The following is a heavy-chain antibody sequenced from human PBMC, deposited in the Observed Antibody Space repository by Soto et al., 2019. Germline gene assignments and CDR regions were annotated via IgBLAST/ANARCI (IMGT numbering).Heavy chain of an antibody. CDR2: IIPIFGTA. D-gene: IGHD2-2*01. J-gene: IGHJ4*02. Sequence: SVKVSCKASGVTFSSYAISWVRQAPGQGLEWMGGIIPIFGTANYAQKFQGRVTITADESTSTAYMELSSLRSEDTAVYYCARPRMGPNAEYCSSTSCYGFDYWGQGTLVTVSS. CDR3: ARPRMGPNAEYCSSTSCYGFDY. V-gene: IGHV1-69*13. CDR1: GVTFSSYA.